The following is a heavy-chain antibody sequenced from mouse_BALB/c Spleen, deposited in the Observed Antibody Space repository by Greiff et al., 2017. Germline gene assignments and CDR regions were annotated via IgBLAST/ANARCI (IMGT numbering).Heavy chain of an antibody. D-gene: IGHD2-1*01. Sequence: EVQRVESGGGLVKPGGSLKLSCAASGFTFSDYYMYWVRQTPEKRLEWVATISDGGSYTYYPDSVKGRFTISRDNARNILYLQMSSLRSEDTAMYYCARRGYGNYEYYAMDYWGQGTSVTVSS. CDR3: ARRGYGNYEYYAMDY. CDR2: ISDGGSYT. V-gene: IGHV5-4*02. CDR1: GFTFSDYY. J-gene: IGHJ4*01.